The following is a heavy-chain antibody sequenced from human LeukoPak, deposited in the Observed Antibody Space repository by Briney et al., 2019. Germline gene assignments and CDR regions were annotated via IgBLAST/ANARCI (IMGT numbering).Heavy chain of an antibody. CDR2: IISSSSTI. Sequence: IISSSSTIYYAHSVKGRFTISRDNAKNSLYVQMNRLRAEDTAVYYCARVLRFLEWVRFDYWGQGTLVTVSS. CDR3: ARVLRFLEWVRFDY. V-gene: IGHV3-48*01. J-gene: IGHJ4*02. D-gene: IGHD3-3*01.